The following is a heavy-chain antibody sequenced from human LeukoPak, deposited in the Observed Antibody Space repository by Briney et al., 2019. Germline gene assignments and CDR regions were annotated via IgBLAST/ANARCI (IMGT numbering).Heavy chain of an antibody. J-gene: IGHJ4*02. CDR2: IYTSGST. Sequence: PSETLSLTCTVSGGSISSYYWSWIRQPPGKGLEWIGYIYTSGSTNYNPSLKSRVTISVDTSKNQFSLKLSSVTAADTAAYYCARHGYDSSGYQDYYFDYWGQGTLVTVSS. V-gene: IGHV4-4*09. CDR3: ARHGYDSSGYQDYYFDY. D-gene: IGHD3-22*01. CDR1: GGSISSYY.